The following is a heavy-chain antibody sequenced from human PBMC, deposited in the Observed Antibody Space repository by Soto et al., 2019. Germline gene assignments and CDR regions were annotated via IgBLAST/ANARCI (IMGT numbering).Heavy chain of an antibody. CDR1: GGSFSGYY. D-gene: IGHD3-10*01. Sequence: SETLSLTCAVYGGSFSGYYWSWIRQPPGKGLEWIGEINQSGSTNYNPSLKSRVTISVDTSKNQFSLKLSSVTAADTAVYYCATGITMVRGAPHYWFDPWGEGTLVTVSS. V-gene: IGHV4-34*01. CDR3: ATGITMVRGAPHYWFDP. J-gene: IGHJ5*02. CDR2: INQSGST.